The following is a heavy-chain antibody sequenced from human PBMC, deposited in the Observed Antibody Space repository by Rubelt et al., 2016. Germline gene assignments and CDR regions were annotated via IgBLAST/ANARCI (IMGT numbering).Heavy chain of an antibody. D-gene: IGHD2-8*01. CDR2: ISGSGGST. V-gene: IGHV3-23*01. CDR1: GFTFSSYA. J-gene: IGHJ6*02. CDR3: ARDVSANRRYGLDV. Sequence: SCAASGFTFSSYAMTWVRQVPGKGLEWVSGISGSGGSTYNADSVKGRLTISRDNSKNTLYLQMNSLRAEDTDVYYCARDVSANRRYGLDVWGQGTTVTDSS.